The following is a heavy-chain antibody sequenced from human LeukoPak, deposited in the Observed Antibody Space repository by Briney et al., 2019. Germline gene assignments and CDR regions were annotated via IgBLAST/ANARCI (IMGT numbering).Heavy chain of an antibody. J-gene: IGHJ4*02. CDR3: VTWELAFDY. D-gene: IGHD1-26*01. CDR2: ISYDGSNK. CDR1: GFTFSSYG. V-gene: IGHV3-30*03. Sequence: QPGRSLRLSCAASGFTFSSYGMPWVRQAPGKGLEWVAVISYDGSNKYYADSVKGRFTISRDNSKNTLYLQMNSLRAEDTAVYYCVTWELAFDYLGQGTLVTVSS.